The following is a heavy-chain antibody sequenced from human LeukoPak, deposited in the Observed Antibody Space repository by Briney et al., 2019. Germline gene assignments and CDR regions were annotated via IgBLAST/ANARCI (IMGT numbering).Heavy chain of an antibody. CDR3: AHTYSSGWYCDY. V-gene: IGHV2-5*02. CDR2: IYWDDDK. CDR1: GFSLSTSGVG. D-gene: IGHD6-19*01. Sequence: SGPTLVNPTPPLTLTCTLSGFSLSTSGVGVGWIRQPPGKALEWLALIYWDDDKRYSPSLKSRLPITKDTSKNQVVLTMTNMDPVDTATYYCAHTYSSGWYCDYWGQGTLVTVSS. J-gene: IGHJ4*02.